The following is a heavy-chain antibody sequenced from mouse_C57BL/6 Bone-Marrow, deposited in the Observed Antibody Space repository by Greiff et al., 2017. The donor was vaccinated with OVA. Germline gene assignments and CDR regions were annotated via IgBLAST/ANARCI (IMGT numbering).Heavy chain of an antibody. CDR2: IYPRSGTT. Sequence: VKLVESGAGLARPGASVKLSCKASGYTFTNYGINWVKQRTGQGLEWIGEIYPRSGTTYYNEKFKGKATLTADKSYSTAYMELRSLTSEDSAVYFCARSGGLRRRFAYWGQGTLVTVSA. V-gene: IGHV1-81*01. CDR1: GYTFTNYG. CDR3: ARSGGLRRRFAY. J-gene: IGHJ3*01. D-gene: IGHD2-2*01.